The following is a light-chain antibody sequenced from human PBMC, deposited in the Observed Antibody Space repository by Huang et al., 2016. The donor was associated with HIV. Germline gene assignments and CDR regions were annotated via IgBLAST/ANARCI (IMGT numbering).Light chain of an antibody. V-gene: IGKV3-11*01. CDR1: QSVNSY. CDR3: QQRNNWPPIT. J-gene: IGKJ5*01. CDR2: DAS. Sequence: ETVLTQSPATLSLSPGERATLSCRASQSVNSYLAWYQQKPGQAPRLLIYDASSRAPGIPARFSGSGSGTDFTLTISSLEPEDFAGDYCQQRNNWPPITFGQGTRLEIK.